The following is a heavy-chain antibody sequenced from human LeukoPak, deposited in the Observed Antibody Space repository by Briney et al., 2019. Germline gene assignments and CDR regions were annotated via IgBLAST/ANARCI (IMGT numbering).Heavy chain of an antibody. Sequence: SETLSLTCTVSGGSISSSSYYWGWIRQPPGKGLEWIGSIYYSGSTYYNPSLKSRVTISVDTSKNQFSLKLSSVTAADTAVYYCAREVQYYDILTGIDYWGQGTLVTVSS. CDR1: GGSISSSSYY. V-gene: IGHV4-39*07. D-gene: IGHD3-9*01. CDR3: AREVQYYDILTGIDY. J-gene: IGHJ4*02. CDR2: IYYSGST.